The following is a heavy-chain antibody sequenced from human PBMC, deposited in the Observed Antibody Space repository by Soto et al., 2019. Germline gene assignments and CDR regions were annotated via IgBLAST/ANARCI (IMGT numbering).Heavy chain of an antibody. V-gene: IGHV3-13*05. Sequence: EVQLVESGGGLVQPGGSLRLSCEASGFTFRNYDMHWVRQGTGKGLGWVSGISAAGDPDYADSVEGRFIISRENAQSSFSLQMNSLRVGDTAVYYCARTDRDFYGLDVWGQGTTVIVSS. CDR3: ARTDRDFYGLDV. CDR2: ISAAGDP. CDR1: GFTFRNYD. J-gene: IGHJ6*02.